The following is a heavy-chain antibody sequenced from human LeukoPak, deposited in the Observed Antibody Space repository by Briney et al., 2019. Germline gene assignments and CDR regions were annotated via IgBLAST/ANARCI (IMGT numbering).Heavy chain of an antibody. D-gene: IGHD3-10*01. CDR3: ARDRRNYYGSETGSDAFDI. CDR1: GGTFSSYA. Sequence: ASVKVSCKASGGTFSSYAISWVRQAPGQGLEWMGGIIPIFGTANYAQKFQGRVTITMDESTSTAYMELSSLRSEDTAVYYCARDRRNYYGSETGSDAFDIWGQGTMVTVSS. J-gene: IGHJ3*02. V-gene: IGHV1-69*05. CDR2: IIPIFGTA.